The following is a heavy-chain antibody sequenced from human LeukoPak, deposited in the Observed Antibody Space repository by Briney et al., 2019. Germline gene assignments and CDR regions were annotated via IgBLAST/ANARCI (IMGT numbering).Heavy chain of an antibody. CDR3: TKGLRSGTYYNIFDY. J-gene: IGHJ4*02. CDR1: GFTLRDYA. Sequence: PGGSLRLSCAASGFTLRDYAIHWVRQAPGQGLEWVSIPLINNDGHKTYYADSVKGRFTISRDNSRNSLYLQMNSLTIEDTALYFCTKGLRSGTYYNIFDYWSQGTLVTVS. CDR2: INNDGHKT. V-gene: IGHV3-43*02. D-gene: IGHD3-10*01.